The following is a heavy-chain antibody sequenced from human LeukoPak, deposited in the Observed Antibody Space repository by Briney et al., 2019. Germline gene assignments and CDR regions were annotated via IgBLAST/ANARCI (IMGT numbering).Heavy chain of an antibody. CDR1: GFTFRSYS. J-gene: IGHJ4*02. CDR2: ISGSSRPI. V-gene: IGHV3-48*01. D-gene: IGHD5-18*01. Sequence: PGGSLRLSCAASGFTFRSYSMNWVRQAPGRGLEWVSYISGSSRPIYYADSVKGRFTISRDNAKNSLYLQMNSLRAEDTAVYYCARDYSSGFLNWGQGTLVTVSS. CDR3: ARDYSSGFLN.